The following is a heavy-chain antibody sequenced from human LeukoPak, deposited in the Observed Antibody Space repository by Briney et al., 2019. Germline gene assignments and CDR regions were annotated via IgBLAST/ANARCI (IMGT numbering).Heavy chain of an antibody. CDR1: GFTFSTYG. CDR3: ARGGVDYYGSGTYYLMYYFDY. Sequence: GGSLRLSCAASGFTFSTYGMSWVRQAPGKGLEWVSGISGSGGASYYADSVKGRFTISRDDSHNTLYLQMNSLRAEDTAVCFCARGGVDYYGSGTYYLMYYFDYWGQGALVTVSS. CDR2: ISGSGGAS. J-gene: IGHJ4*02. D-gene: IGHD3-10*01. V-gene: IGHV3-23*01.